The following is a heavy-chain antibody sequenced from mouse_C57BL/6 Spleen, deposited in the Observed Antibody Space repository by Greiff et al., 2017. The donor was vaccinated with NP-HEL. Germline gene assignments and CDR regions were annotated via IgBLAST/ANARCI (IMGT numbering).Heavy chain of an antibody. CDR3: ASYGNYRGGYYAMDY. CDR2: FYPGSGSI. Sequence: QVQLQQSGAELVKPGASVKLSCKASGYTFTEYTIHWVKQRSGQGLEWIGWFYPGSGSIKYNEKFKDKATLTAYKSSRAVYMELSRLTSEDSAVYFCASYGNYRGGYYAMDYWGQGTSVTVSS. J-gene: IGHJ4*01. D-gene: IGHD2-1*01. V-gene: IGHV1-62-2*01. CDR1: GYTFTEYT.